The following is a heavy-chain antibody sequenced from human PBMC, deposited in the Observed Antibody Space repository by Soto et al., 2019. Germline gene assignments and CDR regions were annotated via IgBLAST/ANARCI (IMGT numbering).Heavy chain of an antibody. Sequence: EVQLLESGGGLVQPGVSLRLSGAASGFTFSSYAMSWVRQAPGKGLEWVSAISGSGGSTYYADSVKGRFTISRDNSENTMYLQMNSLRAEDTAVYYCAQVGRGGSGFHGYWSFDLWGRGTLVTVSS. CDR2: ISGSGGST. V-gene: IGHV3-23*01. J-gene: IGHJ2*01. CDR1: GFTFSSYA. CDR3: AQVGRGGSGFHGYWSFDL. D-gene: IGHD3-10*01.